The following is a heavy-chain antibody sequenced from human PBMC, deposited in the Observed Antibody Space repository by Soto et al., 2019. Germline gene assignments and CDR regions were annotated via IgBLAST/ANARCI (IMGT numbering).Heavy chain of an antibody. V-gene: IGHV3-23*01. Sequence: EVQVLESGGGLVQPAGCLRLSCAASRFIFNNYAMTWVRQAQGKGQEWVSAISGGGDTTSYADSVKGRFTVSRDGSKNTLYLQMTSLRAEDTALYYCAKGRGASGSLTPLVDFWGQGTLVTVSS. D-gene: IGHD3-10*01. CDR1: RFIFNNYA. J-gene: IGHJ4*02. CDR2: ISGGGDTT. CDR3: AKGRGASGSLTPLVDF.